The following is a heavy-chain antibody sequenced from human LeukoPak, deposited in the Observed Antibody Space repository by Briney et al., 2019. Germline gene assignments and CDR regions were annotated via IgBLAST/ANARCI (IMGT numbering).Heavy chain of an antibody. D-gene: IGHD6-13*01. V-gene: IGHV4-34*01. CDR1: GGSFSGYY. Sequence: PSETLSLTCAVYGGSFSGYYWSWIRQPPGKGLEWIGSIYHSGSTYYNLSLKSRVTISVDTSKNQFFLKLSSVTAADTAVYYCATMGQQLAFYNWFDPWGQGTLVTVAS. CDR3: ATMGQQLAFYNWFDP. J-gene: IGHJ5*02. CDR2: IYHSGST.